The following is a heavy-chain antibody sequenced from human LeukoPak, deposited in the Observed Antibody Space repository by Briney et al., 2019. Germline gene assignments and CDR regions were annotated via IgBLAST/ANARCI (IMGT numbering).Heavy chain of an antibody. V-gene: IGHV3-9*01. CDR2: ISWNSGSI. D-gene: IGHD2-2*01. Sequence: PGRSLRLSCAASGFTFDDYAMHWVRQAPGKGLEWVSGISWNSGSIGYADSVKGRFTISRDNAKNSLYLQMNSVRAEDTALYYCAKASSFVVPAASDFDYWGQGTLVTVSS. J-gene: IGHJ4*02. CDR3: AKASSFVVPAASDFDY. CDR1: GFTFDDYA.